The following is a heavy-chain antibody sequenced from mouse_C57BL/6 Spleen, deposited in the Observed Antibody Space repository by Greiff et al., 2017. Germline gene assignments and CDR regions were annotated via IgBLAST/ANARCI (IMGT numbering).Heavy chain of an antibody. J-gene: IGHJ4*01. CDR1: GYTFTSYW. D-gene: IGHD2-5*01. Sequence: EVQLQQSGTVLARPGASVKMSCKTSGYTFTSYWMHWVKQRPGQGLEWIGAIYPGNSDTSYNQKFKGKAKLTAVTSASTAYMELSSLTNEDSAVYYCTRMGYYSNYPYAMDYWGQGTSVTVSS. V-gene: IGHV1-5*01. CDR3: TRMGYYSNYPYAMDY. CDR2: IYPGNSDT.